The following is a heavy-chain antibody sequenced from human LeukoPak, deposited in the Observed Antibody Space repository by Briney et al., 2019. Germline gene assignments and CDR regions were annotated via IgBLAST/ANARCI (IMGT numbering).Heavy chain of an antibody. D-gene: IGHD6-19*01. CDR2: IRYDGSNK. Sequence: PGGSLRLSCAASGFTFSDYYMSWIRQAPGKGLEWVAFIRYDGSNKYYADSVKGRFTISRDNSKNTLYLQMNSLRAEDTAVYYCAKNGVHSSGWFTPAPPDYWGQGTLVTVSS. CDR1: GFTFSDYY. J-gene: IGHJ4*02. V-gene: IGHV3-30*02. CDR3: AKNGVHSSGWFTPAPPDY.